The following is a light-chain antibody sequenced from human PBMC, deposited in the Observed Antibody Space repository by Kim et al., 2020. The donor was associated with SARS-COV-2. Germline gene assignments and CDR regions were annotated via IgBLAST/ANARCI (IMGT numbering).Light chain of an antibody. V-gene: IGKV3-20*01. J-gene: IGKJ4*01. CDR3: QQYDNSLLT. Sequence: SPGERADISCRVRRSVSRNSLGWYQQKPGQAPRILIYDASSRANGIPDRFSGSGSGTEFNLTINRLAPEDFAVYFCQQYDNSLLTFGGGTKVDIK. CDR1: RSVSRNS. CDR2: DAS.